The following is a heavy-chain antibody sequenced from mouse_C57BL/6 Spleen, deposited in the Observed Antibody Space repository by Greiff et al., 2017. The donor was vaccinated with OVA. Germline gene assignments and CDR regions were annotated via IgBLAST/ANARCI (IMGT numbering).Heavy chain of an antibody. CDR2: IYPGSGNT. V-gene: IGHV1-66*01. D-gene: IGHD1-1*01. Sequence: VKLMESGPKLVKPGASVKISCKASGYSFTSYYIHWVKQRPGQGLEWIGWIYPGSGNTKYNEKFKGKATLTADTSSSTAYMQLSSLTSEDSAVYYCARGSSYYFDYWGQGTTLTVSS. CDR1: GYSFTSYY. J-gene: IGHJ2*01. CDR3: ARGSSYYFDY.